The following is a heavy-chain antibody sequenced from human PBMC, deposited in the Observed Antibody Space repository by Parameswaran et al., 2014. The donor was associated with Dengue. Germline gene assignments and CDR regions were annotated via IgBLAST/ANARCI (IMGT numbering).Heavy chain of an antibody. J-gene: IGHJ4*02. CDR2: INYDGTT. Sequence: WIRQPPGKGLQWIGEINYDGTTKYNPSLESRVSMTVDIIKKHFSLRMTSVTAADTATYYCARVMDYHGSGASDYWAGNSGHRLL. CDR3: ARVMDYHGSGASDY. D-gene: IGHD3-10*01. V-gene: IGHV4-34*01.